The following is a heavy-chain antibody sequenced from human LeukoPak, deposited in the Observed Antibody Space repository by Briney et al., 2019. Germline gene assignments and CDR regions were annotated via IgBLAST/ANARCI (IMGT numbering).Heavy chain of an antibody. D-gene: IGHD3-10*01. Sequence: ASVKVSCKASGYTFTGYYMHWVRQAPGQGLEWMGWINPNSGGTNYAQKFQGRVTVTRDTSISTAYMELSRLRSDDTAVYYCARDKILWFRELLGYWGQGTLVTVSS. J-gene: IGHJ4*02. CDR1: GYTFTGYY. CDR2: INPNSGGT. V-gene: IGHV1-2*02. CDR3: ARDKILWFRELLGY.